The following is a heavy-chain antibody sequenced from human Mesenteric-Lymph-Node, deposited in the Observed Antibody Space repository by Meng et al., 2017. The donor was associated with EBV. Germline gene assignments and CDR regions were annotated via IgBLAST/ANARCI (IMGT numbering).Heavy chain of an antibody. CDR2: ISTGNGNT. J-gene: IGHJ4*02. CDR1: GYIFTTYT. D-gene: IGHD1-26*01. Sequence: GPLVQSGAEVKQPGASVKVSCKASGYIFTTYTMHWVRQAPGQRLEWMGWISTGNGNTKFSQKFQGRVTIARDTSASTAYMELSSLRSEDTAIYYCARSGSYYGIDYWGQGTLVTVSS. V-gene: IGHV1-3*04. CDR3: ARSGSYYGIDY.